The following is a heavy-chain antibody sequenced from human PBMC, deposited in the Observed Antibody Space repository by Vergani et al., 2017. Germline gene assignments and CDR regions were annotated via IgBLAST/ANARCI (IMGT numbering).Heavy chain of an antibody. J-gene: IGHJ4*02. CDR2: ISGRGGST. V-gene: IGHV3-23*01. CDR3: AIPTGGEVEDY. D-gene: IGHD2-15*01. CDR1: GFTFSSYA. Sequence: EVQLLESGGGLVQPGGSLRLSCAASGFTFSSYAMSWVRQAPGKGLEWVSAISGRGGSTYYADSVKGRLTISSDNSTNTLYLQMNSLRAEDTAVYYCAIPTGGEVEDYWGQGTLVTVSS.